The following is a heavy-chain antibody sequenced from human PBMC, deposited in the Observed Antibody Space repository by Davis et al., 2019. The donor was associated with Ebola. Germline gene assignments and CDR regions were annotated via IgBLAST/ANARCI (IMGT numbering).Heavy chain of an antibody. D-gene: IGHD3-10*02. CDR2: INANTGGT. J-gene: IGHJ3*02. Sequence: AASVKVSCKASGGTFSSYAISWVRQAPGQGLEWMGRINANTGGTNYAQNFQGRVTIMRDTSITTAYMELSRLRSDDTALYYCARVSGPGTIFPVGDAFDIWGQGTMVTVSS. CDR1: GGTFSSYA. V-gene: IGHV1-2*06. CDR3: ARVSGPGTIFPVGDAFDI.